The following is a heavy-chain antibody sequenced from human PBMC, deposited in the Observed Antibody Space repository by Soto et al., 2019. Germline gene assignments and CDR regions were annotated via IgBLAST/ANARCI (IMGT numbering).Heavy chain of an antibody. V-gene: IGHV4-30-4*01. D-gene: IGHD4-17*01. J-gene: IGHJ4*02. Sequence: SETLSLTCTVSGGSISSGDYYWSWIRQPPGKGLEWIGYIYYSGSTYYNPSLKSRVTISVDTSKNQFSLKLSSVTAADTAVYYCARWTTVTDFDYWGQGTLVTVS. CDR1: GGSISSGDYY. CDR3: ARWTTVTDFDY. CDR2: IYYSGST.